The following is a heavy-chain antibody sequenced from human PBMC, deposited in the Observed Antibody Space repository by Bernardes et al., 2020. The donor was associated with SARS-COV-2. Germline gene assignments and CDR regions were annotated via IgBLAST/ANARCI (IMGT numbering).Heavy chain of an antibody. D-gene: IGHD4-17*01. CDR1: GDSIRSGDYH. CDR2: IYYTGST. CDR3: ARYGDYGGY. J-gene: IGHJ4*02. Sequence: TLSLTCTVSGDSIRSGDYHWSWIRQPPGTGLEWIGYIYYTGSTYYNPSLKSRVTISVDTSNNQFSLKLSSVTAADTAVYFCARYGDYGGYWGQGTLVTVSS. V-gene: IGHV4-30-4*01.